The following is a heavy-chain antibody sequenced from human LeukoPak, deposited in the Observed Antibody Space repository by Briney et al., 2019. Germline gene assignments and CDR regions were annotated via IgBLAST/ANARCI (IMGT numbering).Heavy chain of an antibody. D-gene: IGHD3-22*01. CDR3: ARGAPPYDSSGYVFDY. J-gene: IGHJ4*02. CDR1: GESFSGFY. Sequence: PSETLSLTCAVYGESFSGFYWSWLRQPPGKGLEWIGEINHSGSINYNPSLKSRVTLSVDTSKNQFSLKLSSVTAADTAVYYCARGAPPYDSSGYVFDYWGQGTLVTVSS. CDR2: INHSGSI. V-gene: IGHV4-34*01.